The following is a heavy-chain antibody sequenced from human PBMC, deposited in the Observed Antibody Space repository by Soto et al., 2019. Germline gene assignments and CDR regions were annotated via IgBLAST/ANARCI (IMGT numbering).Heavy chain of an antibody. CDR2: IIPIFGTA. CDR3: ASIAAAGRRYYYYGMDV. CDR1: GGTFSSYA. D-gene: IGHD6-13*01. V-gene: IGHV1-69*13. J-gene: IGHJ6*02. Sequence: ASVKVSCKASGGTFSSYAISWVRQAPGQGLEWMGGIIPIFGTANYAQKFQGRVTITADESTSTAYMELSSLRSEDTAVYYCASIAAAGRRYYYYGMDVWGQGTTVTVSS.